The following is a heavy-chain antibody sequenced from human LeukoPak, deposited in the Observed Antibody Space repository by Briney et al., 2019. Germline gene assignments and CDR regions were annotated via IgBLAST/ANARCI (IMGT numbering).Heavy chain of an antibody. D-gene: IGHD3-3*01. CDR1: GFTFSSYW. CDR2: INSDGSST. V-gene: IGHV3-74*01. CDR3: ARDLTIPGDYYYMDV. J-gene: IGHJ6*03. Sequence: GGSLRLSCAASGFTFSSYWMHWVRQAPGKGLVWVSRINSDGSSTSYADSVKGRFTSSRDNAKNTQYLQMNSLRAEDTAVYYCARDLTIPGDYYYMDVWGKGTTVTVSS.